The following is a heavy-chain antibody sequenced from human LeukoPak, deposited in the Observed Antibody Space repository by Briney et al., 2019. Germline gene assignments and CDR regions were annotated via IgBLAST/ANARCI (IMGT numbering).Heavy chain of an antibody. CDR1: GFTFNTYW. V-gene: IGHV3-74*01. D-gene: IGHD3-10*01. CDR2: IRSDGSST. J-gene: IGHJ4*01. Sequence: GGSLRLSCAASGFTFNTYWMHWVRQAPGKGLVWVSRIRSDGSSTSYADSVRGRFTISRDNAKNTLYLQVNSLRAEDTAVYYCAGVLGVRDLAYFDYWGHGTLVTVSS. CDR3: AGVLGVRDLAYFDY.